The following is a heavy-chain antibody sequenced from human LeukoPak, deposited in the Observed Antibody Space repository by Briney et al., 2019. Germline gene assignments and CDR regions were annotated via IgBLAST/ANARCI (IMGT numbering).Heavy chain of an antibody. J-gene: IGHJ3*02. Sequence: GGSLRLSCAASGFTFSSYWMHWVRQAPGKGLVWVSRINSDGSSTSYADSVKGRFTISRDNAKNTLYLQANSLRAEDTAVYYCAREERLAKAAFDIWGQGTMVTVSS. CDR1: GFTFSSYW. D-gene: IGHD5-12*01. CDR3: AREERLAKAAFDI. CDR2: INSDGSST. V-gene: IGHV3-74*01.